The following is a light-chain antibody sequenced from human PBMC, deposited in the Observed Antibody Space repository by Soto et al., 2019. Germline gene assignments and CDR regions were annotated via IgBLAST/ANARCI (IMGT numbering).Light chain of an antibody. CDR3: QHSYSTPKT. CDR1: QSMSSY. J-gene: IGKJ5*01. V-gene: IGKV1-39*01. Sequence: DIQMTQSPSSLSASVGDRVTITCRAIQSMSSYLNWYQQKPGTAPTLLMYTASSVQSGVPSRFSGSGSGTEFTLPISSLQPEEFATSCCQHSYSTPKTFGKGTRLAI. CDR2: TAS.